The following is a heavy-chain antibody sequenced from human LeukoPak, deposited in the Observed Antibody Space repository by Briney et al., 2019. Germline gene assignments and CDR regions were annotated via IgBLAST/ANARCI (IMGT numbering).Heavy chain of an antibody. CDR2: ISWNSGSI. CDR3: AKASEGIITGDLDY. J-gene: IGHJ4*02. V-gene: IGHV3-9*03. Sequence: GGSLRLSCAASGFTFDDYAMHWVRQAPGKGLEWVSGISWNSGSIGYADSVKGRFTISRDNARNSLYLQMNSLRAEDMALYYCAKASEGIITGDLDYWGQGTLVTVSS. CDR1: GFTFDDYA. D-gene: IGHD7-27*01.